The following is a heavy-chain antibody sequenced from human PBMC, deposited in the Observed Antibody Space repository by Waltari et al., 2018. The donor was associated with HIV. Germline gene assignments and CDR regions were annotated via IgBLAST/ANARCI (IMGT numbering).Heavy chain of an antibody. J-gene: IGHJ4*02. CDR2: ISGSGTTT. CDR1: GFTFRDYS. Sequence: QVQLVESGGGLVKPGGSLRLSCAASGFTFRDYSMSWIRQAPGKRLEWVSYISGSGTTTYYADAVKGRLTISRDNAKNLLFLQMNNLRAEDTAVYYCARGRLWFGELPFFDYWGQGTLVTVSS. V-gene: IGHV3-11*01. D-gene: IGHD3-10*01. CDR3: ARGRLWFGELPFFDY.